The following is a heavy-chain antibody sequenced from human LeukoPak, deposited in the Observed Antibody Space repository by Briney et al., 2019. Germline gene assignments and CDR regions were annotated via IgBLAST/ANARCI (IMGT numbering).Heavy chain of an antibody. D-gene: IGHD6-19*01. CDR2: ISYDGSNK. J-gene: IGHJ6*03. CDR1: GFTFSSYA. Sequence: QTGGSLRLSCAASGFTFSSYAMHWVRQAPGKGLEWVAVISYDGSNKYYADSVKGRFTISRDNSKNTLYLQMNSLRAEDTAVYYCARDAARAVAGIVYYYYMDVWGKGTTVTVSS. CDR3: ARDAARAVAGIVYYYYMDV. V-gene: IGHV3-30*04.